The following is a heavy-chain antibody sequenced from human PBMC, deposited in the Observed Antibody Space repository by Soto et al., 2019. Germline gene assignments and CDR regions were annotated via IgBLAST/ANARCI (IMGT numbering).Heavy chain of an antibody. CDR3: AKDKGGRYCSRTSCLYSFDH. Sequence: EVQLLESGGGLVQPGGSLRLSCTASGFTFSTYAMSWVRQAPGKGLEWVSTISDSGSTYYAESVKGRFTISRDKSKNTLYLEMNSLGAEDTDVYYCAKDKGGRYCSRTSCLYSFDHWGQGTLVTLSS. D-gene: IGHD2-2*01. J-gene: IGHJ4*02. V-gene: IGHV3-23*01. CDR1: GFTFSTYA. CDR2: ISDSGST.